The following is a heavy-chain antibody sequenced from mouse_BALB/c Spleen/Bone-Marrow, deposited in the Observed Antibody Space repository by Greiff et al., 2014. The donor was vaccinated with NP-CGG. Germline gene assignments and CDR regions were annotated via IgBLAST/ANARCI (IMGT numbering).Heavy chain of an antibody. Sequence: VQLQQSGAELVRPGALVKLSCKASGFNIKDYYMHWVKQRPEQGLEWIGWIDPENGNTIYDPKFQGKASITADTSSNTAYLQLSSLTSEDTAVYYCARWGARLTFAYWGQGTLVTVSA. CDR3: ARWGARLTFAY. CDR1: GFNIKDYY. V-gene: IGHV14-1*02. J-gene: IGHJ3*01. D-gene: IGHD3-1*01. CDR2: IDPENGNT.